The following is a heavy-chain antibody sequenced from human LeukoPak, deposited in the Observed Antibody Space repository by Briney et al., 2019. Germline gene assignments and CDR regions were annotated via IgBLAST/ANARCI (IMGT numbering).Heavy chain of an antibody. V-gene: IGHV1-69*13. J-gene: IGHJ5*02. CDR2: IIPIFGTA. CDR3: ARECSSSWYGNWFDP. D-gene: IGHD6-13*01. Sequence: ASVKVSCKASGDTFSSYGIGWVRQAPGQGLEWMGRIIPIFGTANYAQKFQGRVTITADESTSTAYMELSSLRSEDTAVYYCARECSSSWYGNWFDPWGQGTLVTVSS. CDR1: GDTFSSYG.